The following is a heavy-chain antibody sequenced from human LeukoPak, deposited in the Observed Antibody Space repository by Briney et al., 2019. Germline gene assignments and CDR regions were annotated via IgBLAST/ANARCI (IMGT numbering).Heavy chain of an antibody. CDR2: INYGGNT. Sequence: SETLSLTCTVSGGSISSSVYHWGWIRQPPGKGLEWIGTINYGGNTYYNLSLKSRVIIFLDTSKNQFSLKLSSVTAADTAVYYCARLWSTSCKGGSCPHQPNYWGQGTRVTAPS. J-gene: IGHJ4*02. CDR3: ARLWSTSCKGGSCPHQPNY. CDR1: GGSISSSVYH. V-gene: IGHV4-39*01. D-gene: IGHD2-15*01.